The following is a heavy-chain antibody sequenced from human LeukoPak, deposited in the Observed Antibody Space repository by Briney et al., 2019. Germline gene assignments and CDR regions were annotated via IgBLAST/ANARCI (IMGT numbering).Heavy chain of an antibody. J-gene: IGHJ4*02. CDR3: ARDPSIVVVMPVGYFGY. Sequence: GGPLRLSCAASGFTFSSYAMHWVRQAPGKGLEWVAVISYDGSNKYYADSVKGRFTISRDNSKNTLYLQMNSLRAEDTAVYYCARDPSIVVVMPVGYFGYWGQGTLVTVSS. V-gene: IGHV3-30-3*01. CDR1: GFTFSSYA. D-gene: IGHD3-22*01. CDR2: ISYDGSNK.